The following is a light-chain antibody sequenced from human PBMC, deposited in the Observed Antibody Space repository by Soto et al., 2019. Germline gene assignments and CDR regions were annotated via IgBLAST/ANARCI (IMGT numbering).Light chain of an antibody. V-gene: IGKV1-27*01. J-gene: IGKJ4*01. CDR3: QQYDNVPLT. Sequence: DFQMTQSPSSLSASEGDRVTITCRASQGVENYLAWYQQKPRKVPKLLIYAVSTLQAGVPPRFSGSGSGTHFTLTISSLQPEDFGTYYCQQYDNVPLTFGGGTKVEIK. CDR1: QGVENY. CDR2: AVS.